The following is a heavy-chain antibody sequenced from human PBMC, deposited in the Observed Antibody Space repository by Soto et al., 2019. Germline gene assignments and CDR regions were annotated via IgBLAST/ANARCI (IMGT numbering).Heavy chain of an antibody. J-gene: IGHJ6*02. D-gene: IGHD5-12*01. CDR1: GFPFGTYA. V-gene: IGHV3-23*01. CDR3: AKDRDIAYHLEGGFYYSGMDV. Sequence: WGSLRLSSAASGFPFGTYAMNWVRQAPGKGLEWVSTITDVGDPTYYADSVKGRFTISRDNSKNTLFLQMNSLRAEDTARYYCAKDRDIAYHLEGGFYYSGMDVWGQGTTVTVSS. CDR2: ITDVGDPT.